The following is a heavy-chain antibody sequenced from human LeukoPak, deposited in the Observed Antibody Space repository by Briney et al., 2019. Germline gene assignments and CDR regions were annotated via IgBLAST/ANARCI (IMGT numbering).Heavy chain of an antibody. CDR2: IKEDGTET. CDR3: RGYYDSSGYNFDY. D-gene: IGHD3-22*01. J-gene: IGHJ4*02. Sequence: PGGSLRLSCAASGFMFSINWMSWVRLAPGKGLEWVANIKEDGTETYYVDSVKGRFTISRDNAKKSPYLEMNSLRPEDTALYYCRGYYDSSGYNFDYWGQGTLVTVSS. CDR1: GFMFSINW. V-gene: IGHV3-7*03.